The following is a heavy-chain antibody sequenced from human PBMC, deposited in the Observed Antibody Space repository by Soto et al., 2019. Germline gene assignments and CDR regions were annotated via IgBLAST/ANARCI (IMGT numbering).Heavy chain of an antibody. Sequence: SETLSLTCAVYGGSFSGYYWSWIRQPPGKGLEWIGEINHSGSTNYNPSLKSRVTISVDTSKNQFSLKLSSVTAADTAVYYCARPDLLSDTAFDIWGQGIMVTVSS. D-gene: IGHD3-10*01. CDR1: GGSFSGYY. CDR2: INHSGST. V-gene: IGHV4-34*01. CDR3: ARPDLLSDTAFDI. J-gene: IGHJ3*02.